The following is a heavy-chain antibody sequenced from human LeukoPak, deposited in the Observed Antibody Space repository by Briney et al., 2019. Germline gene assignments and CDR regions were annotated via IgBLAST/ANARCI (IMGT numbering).Heavy chain of an antibody. V-gene: IGHV3-7*01. CDR2: IKQDGSET. CDR3: ARLEPAWGYFEY. J-gene: IGHJ4*02. D-gene: IGHD2-2*01. Sequence: PGGSLRLSCAASGFTFSNYWMGWVRQAPGKGLEWVANIKQDGSETYYVDSVKGRFTISRDNAKNSLYLQMNSLRGEDTAVYYCARLEPAWGYFEYWGQGTLVTVSS. CDR1: GFTFSNYW.